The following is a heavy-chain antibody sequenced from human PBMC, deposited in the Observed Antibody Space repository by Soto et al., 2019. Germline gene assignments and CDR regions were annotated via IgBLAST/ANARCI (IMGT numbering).Heavy chain of an antibody. J-gene: IGHJ4*02. V-gene: IGHV1-3*04. Sequence: ASVKVSCKAFGYTFTAYNIHWLRQAPGRGLEWMGWINTGNGNTRSSRKFQGRVIITRDTSTSTAYMELRSLRSDDTAVYHCARGPYGDRYFDYWGQGTLVTVSS. CDR3: ARGPYGDRYFDY. CDR1: GYTFTAYN. CDR2: INTGNGNT. D-gene: IGHD2-21*02.